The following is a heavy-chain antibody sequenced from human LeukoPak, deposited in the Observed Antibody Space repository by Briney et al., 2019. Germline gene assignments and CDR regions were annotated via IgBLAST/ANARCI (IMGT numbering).Heavy chain of an antibody. CDR2: IYTSGST. J-gene: IGHJ3*02. D-gene: IGHD6-19*01. CDR1: GGSLSSYY. V-gene: IGHV4-4*07. Sequence: SETLSLTCTVAGGSLSSYYWSWIRQPAGKGLEWIGRIYTSGSTNYNPSLKSRVTMSVDTSKNQFSLKLSSVTAADTAVYYCARDPWVDGSGWGWAFDIWGQGTMVTVSS. CDR3: ARDPWVDGSGWGWAFDI.